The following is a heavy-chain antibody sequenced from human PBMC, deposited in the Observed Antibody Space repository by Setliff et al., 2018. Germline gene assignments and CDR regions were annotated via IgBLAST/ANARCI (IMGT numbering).Heavy chain of an antibody. V-gene: IGHV4-34*01. J-gene: IGHJ4*02. CDR3: RFWSSYYKNDY. CDR1: GGSFSDYY. CDR2: INQSGNT. D-gene: IGHD3-3*01. Sequence: PSETLSLTCTVYGGSFSDYYWGWIRQFPGKRPEWIAEINQSGNTNYNPSLNSRVSVSVDTPTNQFSLKVFSVTAADTAVYYCRFWSSYYKNDYWAQGTLVTVSS.